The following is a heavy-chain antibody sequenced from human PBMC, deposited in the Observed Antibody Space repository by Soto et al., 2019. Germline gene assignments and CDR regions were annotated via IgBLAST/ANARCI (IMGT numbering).Heavy chain of an antibody. Sequence: PGGSLRLSCAASGFTFSNYGMHWVRQAPGKGLEWVAVISYDGSNKYYADSVKGRFTISRDNSKNTLYLQMNSLRAEDTAVYYCAKDGHSGSYSQSYFDYWGQGT. V-gene: IGHV3-30*18. CDR3: AKDGHSGSYSQSYFDY. CDR1: GFTFSNYG. D-gene: IGHD1-26*01. CDR2: ISYDGSNK. J-gene: IGHJ4*02.